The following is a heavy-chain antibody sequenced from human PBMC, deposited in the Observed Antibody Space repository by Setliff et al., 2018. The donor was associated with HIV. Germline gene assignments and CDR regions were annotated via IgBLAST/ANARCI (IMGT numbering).Heavy chain of an antibody. CDR3: ASRVYYYDSNNFLREEGFDP. J-gene: IGHJ5*02. Sequence: LSLTCTVSGGSISSSSYYWGWIRQPPGKGLEWIGSIHYNEKTYYNPSLKSRVTISIDTSKNQFSLNLTSVTAADTAVYYCASRVYYYDSNNFLREEGFDPWGQGTLVTVSS. CDR2: IHYNEKT. D-gene: IGHD3-22*01. CDR1: GGSISSSSYY. V-gene: IGHV4-39*01.